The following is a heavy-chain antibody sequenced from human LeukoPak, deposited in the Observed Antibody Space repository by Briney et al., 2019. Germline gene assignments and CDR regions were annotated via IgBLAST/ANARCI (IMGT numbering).Heavy chain of an antibody. CDR3: AREIPPGISAGMDV. D-gene: IGHD3-3*02. CDR1: GYTLTSYG. Sequence: GASVKVSCKASGYTLTSYGISWVRQAPGQGLEWMGRISAYNGNTNYAQKLQGRVTMTTDTSTSTAYMELRSLRSDDTAVYYCAREIPPGISAGMDVWGQGTTVTVSS. V-gene: IGHV1-18*01. J-gene: IGHJ6*02. CDR2: ISAYNGNT.